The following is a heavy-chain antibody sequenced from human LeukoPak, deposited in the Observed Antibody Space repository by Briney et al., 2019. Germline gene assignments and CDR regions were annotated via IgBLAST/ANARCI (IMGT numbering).Heavy chain of an antibody. V-gene: IGHV4-38-2*01. CDR3: AHLAGGGSRYSPGGCFDY. CDR2: IYHSGST. J-gene: IGHJ4*02. Sequence: PSETLSLTCAVSGYSISSGYYWGWIRQPPGKGLEWIGSIYHSGSTYYNPSLKSRVTISVDTSKNQFSLKLSSVTAADTAVYYCAHLAGGGSRYSPGGCFDYWGQGTLVTVSS. CDR1: GYSISSGYY. D-gene: IGHD2-15*01.